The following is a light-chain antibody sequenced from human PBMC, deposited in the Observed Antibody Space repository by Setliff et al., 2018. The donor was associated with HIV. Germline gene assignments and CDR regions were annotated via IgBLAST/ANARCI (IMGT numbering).Light chain of an antibody. Sequence: QSALTQPRSVSGSPGQSVTISCTGTSSDVGGYNYVPWYQQHPGKAPKLMIYDVSKRPSGVPDRFSGSKSGNTASLTISGLQAEDEADYYCCSYAGSYIHVVFGGGTK. CDR3: CSYAGSYIHVV. CDR1: SSDVGGYNY. J-gene: IGLJ2*01. CDR2: DVS. V-gene: IGLV2-11*01.